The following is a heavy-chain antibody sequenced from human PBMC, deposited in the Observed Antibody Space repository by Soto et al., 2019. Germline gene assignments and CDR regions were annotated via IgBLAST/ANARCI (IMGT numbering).Heavy chain of an antibody. Sequence: SETLSLTCTVSGGSISSYYWSWIRQPPGKGLEWIGYIYYSGSTNYNPSLKSRVTISVDTSKNQFSLKLSSVTAADTAVYYCARVKVARDIVVVPAAIDYWGQGTLVTVSS. CDR1: GGSISSYY. CDR2: IYYSGST. V-gene: IGHV4-59*01. CDR3: ARVKVARDIVVVPAAIDY. J-gene: IGHJ4*02. D-gene: IGHD2-2*01.